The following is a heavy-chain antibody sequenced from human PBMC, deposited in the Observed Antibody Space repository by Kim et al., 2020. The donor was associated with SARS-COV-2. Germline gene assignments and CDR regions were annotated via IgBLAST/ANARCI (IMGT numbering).Heavy chain of an antibody. V-gene: IGHV3-33*06. J-gene: IGHJ4*02. D-gene: IGHD6-13*01. CDR3: AKEGIEGIAAAGYDY. CDR2: IWYDGSNK. Sequence: GRSLRLSCAASGFTFSSYGMHWVRQAPGKGLEWVAVIWYDGSNKYYADSVKGRFTISRDNSKNTLYLQMNSLRAEDTAVYYCAKEGIEGIAAAGYDYWGQGTLVTVSS. CDR1: GFTFSSYG.